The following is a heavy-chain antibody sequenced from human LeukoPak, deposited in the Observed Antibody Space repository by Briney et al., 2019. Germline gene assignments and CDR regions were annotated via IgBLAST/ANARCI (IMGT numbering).Heavy chain of an antibody. CDR3: ARGKVVAGTPGQNSWDY. V-gene: IGHV4-4*07. D-gene: IGHD6-19*01. Sequence: SETLSLTCTVSGGSISSYYWSWIRQPPGKGLEWIGRIHTSGSTSYNPSLKSRVTVSVDTSRNQFSLKLSSVTAADTAVYYCARGKVVAGTPGQNSWDYWGQGTLVTVSS. CDR2: IHTSGST. J-gene: IGHJ4*02. CDR1: GGSISSYY.